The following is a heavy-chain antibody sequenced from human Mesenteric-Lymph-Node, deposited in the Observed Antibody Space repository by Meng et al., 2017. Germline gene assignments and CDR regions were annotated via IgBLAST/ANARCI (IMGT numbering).Heavy chain of an antibody. V-gene: IGHV4-39*01. CDR1: GGSISSSSYY. CDR2: SYYSGST. CDR3: ASPLGILGIVDL. Sequence: QLQLQEPGPGRVKPSETLSPTCTVSGGSISSSSYYWGWIRQPPGKGLEWIGSSYYSGSTYYNPSLKSRVTISVDTSKNQFSLKLSSVTAADTAVYYCASPLGILGIVDLWGRGTLVTVSS. J-gene: IGHJ2*01. D-gene: IGHD7-27*01.